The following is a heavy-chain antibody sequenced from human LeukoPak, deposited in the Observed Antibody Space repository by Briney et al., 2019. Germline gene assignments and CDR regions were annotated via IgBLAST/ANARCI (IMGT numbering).Heavy chain of an antibody. CDR1: GYTFTSYD. CDR3: ARYSSGWSGEYGMDV. Sequence: GASVKVSCKASGYTFTSYDINWVRQATGQGLEWMGWMNPNSGNTGYAQKFQGRVTMTRNTSISTAYMELSSLRSEDTAVYYCARYSSGWSGEYGMDVWGQGTTVTVSS. CDR2: MNPNSGNT. V-gene: IGHV1-8*01. J-gene: IGHJ6*02. D-gene: IGHD6-19*01.